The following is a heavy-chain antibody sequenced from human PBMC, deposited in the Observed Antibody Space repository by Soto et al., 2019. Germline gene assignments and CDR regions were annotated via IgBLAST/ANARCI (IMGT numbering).Heavy chain of an antibody. Sequence: PGESLKISCEGSGYSFPNYWIGWVRQMPGKGLEWMGFIYPGDSDTKYNPSFQGQVTISVDKSLRTAYLQWSGLKASDTAMYYCVREYTSSLTFDYWRQGTLVTVSS. D-gene: IGHD2-2*01. V-gene: IGHV5-51*01. J-gene: IGHJ4*02. CDR2: IYPGDSDT. CDR3: VREYTSSLTFDY. CDR1: GYSFPNYW.